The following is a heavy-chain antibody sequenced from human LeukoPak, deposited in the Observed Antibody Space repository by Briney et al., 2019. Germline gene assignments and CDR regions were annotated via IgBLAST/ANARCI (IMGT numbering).Heavy chain of an antibody. CDR1: GYSISSDYY. CDR2: IYYSGST. D-gene: IGHD3-22*01. CDR3: ARGFYESSGRFDP. V-gene: IGHV4-38-2*02. J-gene: IGHJ5*02. Sequence: SETLSLTCTVSGYSISSDYYWGWIRQPPGKGLEWIGSIYYSGSTYYNPSLKSRVTISVDTSKNQFSLKLSSVTAADTAVYYCARGFYESSGRFDPWGQGTLVTVSS.